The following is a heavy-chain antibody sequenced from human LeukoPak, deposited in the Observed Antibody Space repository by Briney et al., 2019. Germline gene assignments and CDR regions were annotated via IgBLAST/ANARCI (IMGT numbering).Heavy chain of an antibody. CDR3: ARRDIVKGGFDY. Sequence: PSETLSLTCPVSGDSVNTRRNYWGRIRQPPGQGLMWIGSIYHSGSTYYEPSLRSRVTISIDTSRNQFSLNLTSVTAADTAVYFCARRDIVKGGFDYWGQGTLVTVSS. CDR1: GDSVNTRRNY. J-gene: IGHJ4*02. CDR2: IYHSGST. V-gene: IGHV4-39*01. D-gene: IGHD3-16*02.